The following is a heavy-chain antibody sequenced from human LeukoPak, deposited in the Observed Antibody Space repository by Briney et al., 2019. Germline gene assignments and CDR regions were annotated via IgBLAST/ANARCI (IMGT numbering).Heavy chain of an antibody. J-gene: IGHJ5*02. CDR2: IKQDGSEK. Sequence: HPGGSLRLSCAASGFTFSSYWMSWVRQAPGKGLEWVANIKQDGSEKYYVDSVKGRFTISRDNAKNSLYLQMNSLRAEDTAVYYCAKDPRTTVTTGWFDPWGQGTLVTVSS. D-gene: IGHD4-17*01. CDR3: AKDPRTTVTTGWFDP. V-gene: IGHV3-7*01. CDR1: GFTFSSYW.